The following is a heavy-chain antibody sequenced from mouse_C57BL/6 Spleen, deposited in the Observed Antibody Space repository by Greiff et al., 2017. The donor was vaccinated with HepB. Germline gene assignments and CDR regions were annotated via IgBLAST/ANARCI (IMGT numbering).Heavy chain of an antibody. CDR1: GYTFTSYW. D-gene: IGHD1-1*01. Sequence: QVQLKQPGTELVKPGASVKLSCKASGYTFTSYWMHWVKQRPGQGLEWIGNINPSNGGTNYNEKFKSKATMTVDKSSSTAYMQLSSLTSEDSAVYYCARGGDTVVAPYYAMDYWGQGTSVTVSS. CDR3: ARGGDTVVAPYYAMDY. CDR2: INPSNGGT. V-gene: IGHV1-53*01. J-gene: IGHJ4*01.